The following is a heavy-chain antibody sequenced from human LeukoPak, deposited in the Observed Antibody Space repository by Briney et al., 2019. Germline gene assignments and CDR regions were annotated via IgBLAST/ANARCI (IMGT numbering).Heavy chain of an antibody. CDR2: ISAYNGNT. D-gene: IGHD2-8*01. CDR1: GYTFTSYG. CDR3: ARGGRYCTNGVCLSWYDY. V-gene: IGHV1-18*01. J-gene: IGHJ4*02. Sequence: GASVKVSCKASGYTFTSYGISWVRQAPGQGLEWMGWISAYNGNTNYAQKLQGRVIMTTDTSTSTAYMELRSLRSDDTAVYYCARGGRYCTNGVCLSWYDYWGQGTLVTVSS.